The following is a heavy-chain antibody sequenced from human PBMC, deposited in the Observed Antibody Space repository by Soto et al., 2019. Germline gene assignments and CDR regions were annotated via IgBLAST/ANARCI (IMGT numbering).Heavy chain of an antibody. CDR2: ISAGGSDT. CDR1: GFVFSDYA. D-gene: IGHD2-2*01. V-gene: IGHV3-23*01. Sequence: EVQLLDSGGDWVQPWVSLRLSCVASGFVFSDYAMSWVRQAPGKGLEWVSAISAGGSDTYYADSVKGRFTVSRVNSKNPLYLQMKTLRAEDTALYYCASVPIWCGSSSCYTEGFDSWGQGTLVTVSS. J-gene: IGHJ4*02. CDR3: ASVPIWCGSSSCYTEGFDS.